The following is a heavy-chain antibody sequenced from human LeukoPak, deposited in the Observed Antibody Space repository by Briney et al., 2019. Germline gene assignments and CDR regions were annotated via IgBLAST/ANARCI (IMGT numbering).Heavy chain of an antibody. CDR1: GFTFSSYS. D-gene: IGHD5-18*01. CDR2: ISSSSSYI. Sequence: GGSLRLSCAASGFTFSSYSMNWVRQAPGKGLEWVPSISSSSSYIYYADSVKGRFTISRDNSKNTLYLQMNSLRAEDTAVYYCAKAPIQLWSHLDYWGQGTLVTVSS. J-gene: IGHJ4*02. V-gene: IGHV3-21*04. CDR3: AKAPIQLWSHLDY.